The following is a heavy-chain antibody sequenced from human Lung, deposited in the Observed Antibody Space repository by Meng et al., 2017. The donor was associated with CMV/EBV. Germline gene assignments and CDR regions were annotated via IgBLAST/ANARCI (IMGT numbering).Heavy chain of an antibody. D-gene: IGHD3-16*01. J-gene: IGHJ4*02. CDR3: ARAGHFFDYGDF. CDR1: GGYIHNYY. V-gene: IGHV4-59*01. CDR2: IYSNGNT. Sequence: QVQLQGSGPGLVKRSESLSVTCTVSGGYIHNYYWGWIRQPPGKGLEWIGQIYSNGNTNYNPSLGSRVTISVDTSKSQFSLHLRSVTTEDTAVYFCARAGHFFDYGDFWGPGILVTVSS.